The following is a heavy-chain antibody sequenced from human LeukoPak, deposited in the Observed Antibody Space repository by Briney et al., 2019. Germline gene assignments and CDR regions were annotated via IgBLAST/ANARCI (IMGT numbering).Heavy chain of an antibody. Sequence: GGSLRLSCAASGFTFSSYSMNWVRQAPGKGLEWVSSISSSSSYIYYADSVKGRFTISRDNAKNSLYLQMNSLRAEDTAVYYCASESMVRGVKCFQHWGQGTLVTVSS. CDR3: ASESMVRGVKCFQH. V-gene: IGHV3-21*01. CDR2: ISSSSSYI. CDR1: GFTFSSYS. J-gene: IGHJ1*01. D-gene: IGHD3-10*01.